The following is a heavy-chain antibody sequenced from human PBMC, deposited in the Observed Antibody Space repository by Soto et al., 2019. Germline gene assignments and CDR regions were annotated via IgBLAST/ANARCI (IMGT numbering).Heavy chain of an antibody. V-gene: IGHV3-21*01. CDR2: ISSSSSYI. CDR1: GFTFSSYS. CDR3: AREQPGYSYGYGLGY. J-gene: IGHJ4*02. D-gene: IGHD5-18*01. Sequence: EVQLVESGGGLVKPGGSLRLSCAASGFTFSSYSMNWVRQAPGKGLEWVSSISSSSSYIYYADSVKGRFTISRDNAKTSLYLKMTRLRAEDTAVYYCAREQPGYSYGYGLGYWGQGTLVTVSS.